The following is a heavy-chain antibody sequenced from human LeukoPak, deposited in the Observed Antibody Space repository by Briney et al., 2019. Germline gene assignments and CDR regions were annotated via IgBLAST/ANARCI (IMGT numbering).Heavy chain of an antibody. CDR1: GFTFSSYA. Sequence: GGSLRLSCVASGFTFSSYAMSWVRQAPGKGLEWVGRIKSKTDGGTTDYAAPVKGRFTISRDDSKNTLYLQMNSLKTEDTAVYYCTTDPQAALRFLEWLSRRRFDYWGQGTLVTVSS. CDR2: IKSKTDGGTT. D-gene: IGHD3-3*01. J-gene: IGHJ4*02. CDR3: TTDPQAALRFLEWLSRRRFDY. V-gene: IGHV3-15*01.